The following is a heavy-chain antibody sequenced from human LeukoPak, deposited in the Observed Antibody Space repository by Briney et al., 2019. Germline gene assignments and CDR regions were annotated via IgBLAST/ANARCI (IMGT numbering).Heavy chain of an antibody. CDR2: IYYSGST. J-gene: IGHJ5*02. CDR1: GGSVSSYY. Sequence: PSETLSLTCTVSGGSVSSYYWSWIRQPPGKGLEWIGYIYYSGSTNHNPSLKSRVTISVDTSKNQFSLKLNSLTAADTAVYYCARDMLGYYYGSGNYGSFDTWGQGTLVTVSS. D-gene: IGHD3-10*01. V-gene: IGHV4-59*02. CDR3: ARDMLGYYYGSGNYGSFDT.